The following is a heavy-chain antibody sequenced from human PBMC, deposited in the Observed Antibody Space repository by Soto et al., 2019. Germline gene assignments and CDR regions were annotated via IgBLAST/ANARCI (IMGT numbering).Heavy chain of an antibody. V-gene: IGHV3-64D*06. Sequence: GEPLALRCSPLGLRFSDHGMYWLRQAARKGLEFVSAIKSKGDTAYYADSVRGRFTISRDNSKKTLYLQMSSLRGDETTVYYCVKDRSLAVADVYYFDYWGPGTMVTVSS. J-gene: IGHJ4*02. CDR1: GLRFSDHG. CDR3: VKDRSLAVADVYYFDY. CDR2: IKSKGDTA. D-gene: IGHD6-19*01.